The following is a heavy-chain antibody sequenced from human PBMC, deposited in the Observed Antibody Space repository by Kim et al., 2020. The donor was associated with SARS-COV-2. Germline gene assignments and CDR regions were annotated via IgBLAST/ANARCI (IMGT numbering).Heavy chain of an antibody. CDR3: AREGYYYGSRSYRPPQYFGRDV. V-gene: IGHV1-18*01. CDR1: GYTFTSYG. CDR2: ISPYNGNT. J-gene: IGHJ6*02. Sequence: ASVKVSCKSSGYTFTSYGISWVRQAPGQGLEWMGWISPYNGNTNYAQTLQGRVTLTTDTSTRTAYMELRRLRSDDTAVYYCAREGYYYGSRSYRPPQYFGRDVWSQGSSGTVSS. D-gene: IGHD3-10*01.